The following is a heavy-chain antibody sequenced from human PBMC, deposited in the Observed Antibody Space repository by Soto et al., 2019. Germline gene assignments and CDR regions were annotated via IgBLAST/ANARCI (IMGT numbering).Heavy chain of an antibody. D-gene: IGHD3-9*01. CDR3: ATSFRYFDN. J-gene: IGHJ4*02. CDR2: ISGTSSRT. V-gene: IGHV3-23*01. Sequence: GVSLRLSCAVSGFTPTTTPLSWVRQPPGKGLECVTTISGTSSRTYYVDSVKGRFFISRDNSKNTVTLQMNNLTLDDTAVYYCATSFRYFDNWGQGTRVTVSS. CDR1: GFTPTTTP.